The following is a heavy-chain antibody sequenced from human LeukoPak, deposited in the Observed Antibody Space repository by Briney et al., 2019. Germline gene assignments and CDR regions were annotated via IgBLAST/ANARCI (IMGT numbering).Heavy chain of an antibody. CDR3: ARRSKDSSGYYYFDY. Sequence: SETLSLTCAVYGGSFSGYFWTWIRQPPGKGLEWIGEISHSGSTNYNPSLKSRVTISVDTSKNQFSLKLTSVTAADTAVYYCARRSKDSSGYYYFDYWGQGTLVTVSS. CDR2: ISHSGST. J-gene: IGHJ4*02. V-gene: IGHV4-34*01. CDR1: GGSFSGYF. D-gene: IGHD3-22*01.